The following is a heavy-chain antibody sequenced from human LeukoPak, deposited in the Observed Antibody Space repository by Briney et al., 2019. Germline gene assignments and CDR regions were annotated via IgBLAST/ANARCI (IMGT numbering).Heavy chain of an antibody. CDR2: ISSDGSNK. D-gene: IGHD6-19*01. V-gene: IGHV3-33*08. CDR1: GFTFSSYG. J-gene: IGHJ4*02. CDR3: ASCKYGNCWCDFDY. Sequence: PGGSLRLSCAASGFTFSSYGMHWVRQAPGKGLEWVAVISSDGSNKNYADSVKGRFTISRDNSKNTLYLQMNSLRADDTALCYCASCKYGNCWCDFDYWGQGTLVTVSS.